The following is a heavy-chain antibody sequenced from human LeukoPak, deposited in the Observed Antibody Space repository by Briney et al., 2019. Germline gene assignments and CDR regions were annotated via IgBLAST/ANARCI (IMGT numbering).Heavy chain of an antibody. Sequence: SETLSLTCTVSGGSISSYYWSWIRQPPGKGLEWIGYIYYSGSTNYNPSLKSRVTISVDTPKNQFSLKLSSVTAADTAVYYCAGSSWDFDYWGQGTLVTVSS. CDR2: IYYSGST. CDR1: GGSISSYY. V-gene: IGHV4-59*01. J-gene: IGHJ4*02. D-gene: IGHD2-2*01. CDR3: AGSSWDFDY.